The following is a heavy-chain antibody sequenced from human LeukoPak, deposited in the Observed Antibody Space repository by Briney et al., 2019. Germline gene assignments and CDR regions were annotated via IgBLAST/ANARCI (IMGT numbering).Heavy chain of an antibody. CDR2: ISAYTGNT. Sequence: AAVKVSCKSSGYTFTSYGISGVRQAPGQGLEWMGWISAYTGNTNYAQKLQGRVTMTTDTSTSTDYMELRSLRSDDKAVYYCARDVNGQQPSSLGYWGQGTLVTVSS. V-gene: IGHV1-18*01. CDR1: GYTFTSYG. J-gene: IGHJ4*02. D-gene: IGHD6-13*01. CDR3: ARDVNGQQPSSLGY.